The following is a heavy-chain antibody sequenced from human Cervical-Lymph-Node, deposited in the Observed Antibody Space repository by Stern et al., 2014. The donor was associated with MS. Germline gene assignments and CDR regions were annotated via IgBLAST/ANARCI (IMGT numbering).Heavy chain of an antibody. CDR3: ARVPYDSGGYYDY. CDR1: GFTFRNYG. CDR2: IWFDGSNK. D-gene: IGHD3-22*01. V-gene: IGHV3-33*01. Sequence: VQLGESGGGVVQPGRSLRLSCAASGFTFRNYGMHWVRQAPGKGLEWGAMIWFDGSNKYYADSVEGRFTISRDNSKNTLYLQMNSLRAEDTAVYYCARVPYDSGGYYDYWGQGTLVTVSS. J-gene: IGHJ4*02.